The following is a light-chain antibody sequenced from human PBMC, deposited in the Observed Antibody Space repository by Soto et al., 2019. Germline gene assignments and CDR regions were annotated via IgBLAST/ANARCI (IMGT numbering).Light chain of an antibody. Sequence: IQMTPSPSSPSASLGDRVTHTCRASQSISSYLNWYQQKPGKAPKLLIYAASSLQSGVPSRFSGSGSGTDFTLTISSLQPEDFATYYCLQDYNYPLTFGGGTKVDIK. CDR2: AAS. J-gene: IGKJ4*01. CDR1: QSISSY. V-gene: IGKV1-6*02. CDR3: LQDYNYPLT.